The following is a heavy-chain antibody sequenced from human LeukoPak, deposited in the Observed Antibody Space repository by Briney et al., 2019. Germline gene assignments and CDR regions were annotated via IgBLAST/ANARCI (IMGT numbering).Heavy chain of an antibody. V-gene: IGHV3-7*01. CDR2: VKQDGDEK. CDR3: ARETGQTMYYYYGVDV. D-gene: IGHD1-1*01. Sequence: GGSLRLSCAASGFTFSSYWMSWVRRAPGKGLEWVANVKQDGDEKYYLDSVKGRFTISRDNANNSLYLQMNSLRAEDTAVYYCARETGQTMYYYYGVDVWGQGTTVTVSS. J-gene: IGHJ6*02. CDR1: GFTFSSYW.